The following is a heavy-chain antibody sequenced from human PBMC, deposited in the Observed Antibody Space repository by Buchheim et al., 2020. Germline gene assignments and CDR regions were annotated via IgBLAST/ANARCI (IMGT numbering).Heavy chain of an antibody. D-gene: IGHD3-10*01. CDR3: VRQITMVRGLTVQDYHYMDV. V-gene: IGHV4-39*01. J-gene: IGHJ6*03. Sequence: VQLLESGGGLVQPGGSLRLSCAASGFTFSSYAMSWVRQAPGKGLEWIGSIYYGGSTYYNPSLKSRVTISVDTSKNQFSLKRSSVTAADTAVYYCVRQITMVRGLTVQDYHYMDVWGKGTT. CDR1: GFTFSSYA. CDR2: IYYGGST.